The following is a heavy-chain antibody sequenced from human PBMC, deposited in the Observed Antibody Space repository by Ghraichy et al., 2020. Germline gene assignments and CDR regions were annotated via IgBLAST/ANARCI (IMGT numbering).Heavy chain of an antibody. J-gene: IGHJ6*02. D-gene: IGHD2-2*01. CDR3: ATTPGGKYYYGMDV. CDR1: GFTFSSYW. CDR2: IKQDGSEK. V-gene: IGHV3-7*01. Sequence: GGSLRLSCAASGFTFSSYWVSWVRQAPGKGLEWVANIKQDGSEKYYVDSVKGRFTISRDNAKNSLYLQMNSLRAEDTAVYYCATTPGGKYYYGMDVWGQGTTVTVSS.